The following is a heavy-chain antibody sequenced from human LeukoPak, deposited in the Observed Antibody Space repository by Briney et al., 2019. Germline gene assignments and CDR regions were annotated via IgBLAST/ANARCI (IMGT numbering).Heavy chain of an antibody. CDR2: ISGSGGST. D-gene: IGHD3-22*01. CDR1: GFTFSSYV. V-gene: IGHV3-23*01. CDR3: AKDYYYDSSGYYAY. J-gene: IGHJ4*02. Sequence: PGGSLRLSCAASGFTFSSYVMSWARQAPGKGLEWVSGISGSGGSTYYADSVKGRFTISRDNSKNTLYLQMNSLRAEDTTVYYCAKDYYYDSSGYYAYWGQGTLVTVSS.